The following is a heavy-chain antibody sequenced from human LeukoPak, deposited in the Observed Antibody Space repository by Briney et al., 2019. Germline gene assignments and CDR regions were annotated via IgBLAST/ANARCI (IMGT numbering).Heavy chain of an antibody. Sequence: GASLKISCEGSGYNFTIYRIAWVRKMPGKGLECMGIISPGDSAPTYSPSFRGQVTISVDKSINTSYLQWSSLKASDTAMYFCARRLYYDDVSGPRAFDIWGQGSMVTVSS. CDR3: ARRLYYDDVSGPRAFDI. CDR2: ISPGDSAP. J-gene: IGHJ3*02. CDR1: GYNFTIYR. D-gene: IGHD3-22*01. V-gene: IGHV5-51*01.